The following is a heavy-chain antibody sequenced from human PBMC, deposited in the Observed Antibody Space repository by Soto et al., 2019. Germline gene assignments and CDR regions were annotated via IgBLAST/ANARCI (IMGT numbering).Heavy chain of an antibody. CDR2: IIPIFGTA. J-gene: IGHJ6*02. Sequence: AVKVSCKASGGTFSSYAISWVRQAPGQGLEWMGGIIPIFGTANYAQKFQGRVTITADESTSTAYMELSSLRAEDTAVYYCAREPRTHYYYYYGMDVWGQGTTVTVSS. V-gene: IGHV1-69*13. CDR1: GGTFSSYA. CDR3: AREPRTHYYYYYGMDV.